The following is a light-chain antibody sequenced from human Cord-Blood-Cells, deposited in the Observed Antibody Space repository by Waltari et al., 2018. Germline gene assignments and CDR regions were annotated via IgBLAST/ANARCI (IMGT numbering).Light chain of an antibody. CDR2: DVS. Sequence: QSALTQPASVSWSPGPSITISCTGPSSDVGGYNYVSWYQQHPGNAPKLMIYDVSNRPSGVSNRFSGSKSGNTASLTISGLQAEDEADYYCSSYTSSSTRVFGGGTKLTVL. CDR3: SSYTSSSTRV. CDR1: SSDVGGYNY. J-gene: IGLJ3*02. V-gene: IGLV2-14*01.